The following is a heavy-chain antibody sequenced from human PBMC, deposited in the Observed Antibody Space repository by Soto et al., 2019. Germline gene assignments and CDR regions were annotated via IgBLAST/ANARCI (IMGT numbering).Heavy chain of an antibody. Sequence: GGSLRLSCAASGFTFSNAWMRWVRQAPGKGLEWVGRIKSKTDGGTTDYAAPVKGRFTISRDDSKNTLYLQMNSLKSEDTAVYYCTTDLRWYGDPFDHWGQGTLVTVSS. D-gene: IGHD4-17*01. CDR1: GFTFSNAW. V-gene: IGHV3-15*01. CDR3: TTDLRWYGDPFDH. CDR2: IKSKTDGGTT. J-gene: IGHJ4*02.